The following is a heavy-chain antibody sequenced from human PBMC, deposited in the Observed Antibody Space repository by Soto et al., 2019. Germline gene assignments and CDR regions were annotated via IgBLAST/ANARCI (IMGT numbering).Heavy chain of an antibody. J-gene: IGHJ6*02. CDR3: ARMLYSSRWYLGMDV. V-gene: IGHV2-70*01. Sequence: SGPTLVNRTHTLTLTCTFSGFSLSTSGMCVSWIRQPPGKALDWLALIDWDDDKYYSTSLKTRLTISKDTSKNQVVLTMTNMEPLGSHTYSCARMLYSSRWYLGMDVSGQGTPVTLCS. CDR2: IDWDDDK. CDR1: GFSLSTSGMC. D-gene: IGHD6-13*01.